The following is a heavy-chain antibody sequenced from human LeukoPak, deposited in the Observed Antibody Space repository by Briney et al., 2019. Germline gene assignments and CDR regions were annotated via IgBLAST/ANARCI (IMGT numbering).Heavy chain of an antibody. CDR1: GGTFSSYA. CDR3: ARDPPDSSGYSDY. Sequence: ASVKVSCKASGGTFSSYAISWVRQAPGQGLEWMGRIIPILGIANYAQKFRGRVTITADKSTSTAYMELSSPRSEDTAVYYCARDPPDSSGYSDYWGQGTLVTVSS. D-gene: IGHD3-22*01. J-gene: IGHJ4*02. V-gene: IGHV1-69*04. CDR2: IIPILGIA.